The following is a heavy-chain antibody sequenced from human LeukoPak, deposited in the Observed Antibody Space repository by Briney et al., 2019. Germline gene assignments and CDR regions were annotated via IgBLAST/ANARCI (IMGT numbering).Heavy chain of an antibody. V-gene: IGHV4-59*12. CDR3: ARDHSGDGYYFDY. J-gene: IGHJ4*02. CDR1: GGSISGYY. D-gene: IGHD5-12*01. CDR2: VYYSGDT. Sequence: PETLSLTCTVSGGSISGYYWSWIRQPPGEGLEWIAYVYYSGDTDYNPSLKSRVTISLDTSKNQFSLKLHSVTAADTAMYYCARDHSGDGYYFDYWGQGTLVTVSS.